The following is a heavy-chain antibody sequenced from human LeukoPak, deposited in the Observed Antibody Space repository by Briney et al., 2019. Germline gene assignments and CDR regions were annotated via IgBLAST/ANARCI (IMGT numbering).Heavy chain of an antibody. CDR2: IYYSGST. CDR1: GGSISSYY. J-gene: IGHJ4*02. D-gene: IGHD5-18*01. V-gene: IGHV4-59*08. CDR3: ARLEIQLWLNYFDY. Sequence: PSETLSLTCTVSGGSISSYYWSWIRQPPGKGLEWIGYIYYSGSTNYNPSLKSRVTISVDTSKNQFSLKLSSVTAADTAVYYCARLEIQLWLNYFDYWGQGTLVTVSS.